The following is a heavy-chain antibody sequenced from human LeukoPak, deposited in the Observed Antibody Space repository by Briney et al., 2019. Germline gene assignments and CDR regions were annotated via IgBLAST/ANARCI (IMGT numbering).Heavy chain of an antibody. J-gene: IGHJ4*02. Sequence: GSLRLSCAAPGFTFSSYAMSWVRQAPGKGLEWVSAISGSGDSTYYGDSVKGRFTISRDNTKNSLYLQMNSLRAEDTAVFYCARDQYDTWSRRGNFDSWGQGTLVIVSS. CDR3: ARDQYDTWSRRGNFDS. V-gene: IGHV3-23*01. D-gene: IGHD3-3*01. CDR2: ISGSGDST. CDR1: GFTFSSYA.